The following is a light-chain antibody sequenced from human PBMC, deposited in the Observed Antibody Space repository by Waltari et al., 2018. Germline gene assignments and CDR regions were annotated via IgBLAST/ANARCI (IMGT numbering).Light chain of an antibody. CDR1: SSDVGNYNL. CDR3: CSYAGLGIYV. CDR2: EVT. J-gene: IGLJ1*01. Sequence: QSGLTQPASVSGSPGQSITISCPGPSSDVGNYNLLSCYQQYPRKAPKLMVYEVTKRTSGVSDRFSGSKSGNTASLTIYGLQSEDEADYYCCSYAGLGIYVFGTGTKVTVL. V-gene: IGLV2-23*02.